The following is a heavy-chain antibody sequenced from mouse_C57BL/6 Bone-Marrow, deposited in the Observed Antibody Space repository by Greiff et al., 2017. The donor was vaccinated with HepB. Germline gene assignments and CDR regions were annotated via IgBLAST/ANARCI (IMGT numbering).Heavy chain of an antibody. Sequence: VQLQQSGAELVRPGTSVEVSCKASGYAFTNYLIEWVKQRPGQGLEWIGVINPGSGGTNYNEKFKGKATLTADKSSSTAYMQLSSLTSEDSAVYFCARWGYGSSSAWFAYWGQGTLVTVSA. J-gene: IGHJ3*01. CDR1: GYAFTNYL. CDR2: INPGSGGT. D-gene: IGHD1-1*01. V-gene: IGHV1-54*01. CDR3: ARWGYGSSSAWFAY.